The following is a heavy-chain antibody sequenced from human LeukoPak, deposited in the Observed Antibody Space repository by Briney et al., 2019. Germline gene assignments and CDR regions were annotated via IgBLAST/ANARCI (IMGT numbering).Heavy chain of an antibody. CDR1: GFTFSSYA. J-gene: IGHJ6*03. Sequence: GGSLRLSCAASGFTFSSYAMHWVRQAPGKGLEYVSAISSNGGSTYYANSVKGRFTISRDNSKNTLYLQMGSLRAEDMAVYYCARVKGVERLHDYVWGSYRYGGMIEYYMDGWGKGTTVTISS. CDR3: ARVKGVERLHDYVWGSYRYGGMIEYYMDG. V-gene: IGHV3-64*01. D-gene: IGHD3-16*02. CDR2: ISSNGGST.